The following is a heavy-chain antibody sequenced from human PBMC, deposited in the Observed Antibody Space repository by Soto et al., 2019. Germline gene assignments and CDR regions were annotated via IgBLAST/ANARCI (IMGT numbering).Heavy chain of an antibody. CDR1: GGSISSSSYY. Sequence: PSETLSLTCTVSGGSISSSSYYWGWIRQPPGKGLEWIGSIYYSGSTNYNPSLKSRVTISVDTSKNQFSLKLSSVTAADTAVYYCARVPRITIFGVVYYYYYYMDVWGKGTTVTVSS. V-gene: IGHV4-39*07. CDR3: ARVPRITIFGVVYYYYYYMDV. CDR2: IYYSGST. J-gene: IGHJ6*03. D-gene: IGHD3-3*01.